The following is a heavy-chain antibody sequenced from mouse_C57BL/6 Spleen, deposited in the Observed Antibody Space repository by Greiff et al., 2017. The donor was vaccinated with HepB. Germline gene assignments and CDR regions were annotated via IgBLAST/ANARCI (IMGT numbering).Heavy chain of an antibody. J-gene: IGHJ3*01. V-gene: IGHV1-26*01. CDR3: ARAAGTWAWFAY. Sequence: EVQLQQSGPELVKPGASVKISCKASGYTFTDYYMNWVKQSHGKSLEWIGYIIPSNGGTSYNQKFKGKATLTVDKSSSTAYMELRSLTSEDSAVYYCARAAGTWAWFAYWGQGTLVTVSA. CDR2: IIPSNGGT. D-gene: IGHD3-3*01. CDR1: GYTFTDYY.